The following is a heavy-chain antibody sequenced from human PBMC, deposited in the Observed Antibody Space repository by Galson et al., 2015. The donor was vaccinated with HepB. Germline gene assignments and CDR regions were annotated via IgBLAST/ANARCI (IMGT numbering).Heavy chain of an antibody. CDR2: TYYRSKWYN. CDR3: ARSLIPYDFWSGYYIPHDAFDI. D-gene: IGHD3-3*01. J-gene: IGHJ3*02. CDR1: GDSVSSNSAA. Sequence: CAISGDSVSSNSAAWNWIRQSPSRGLEWLGRTYYRSKWYNDYAVSVKSRITINPDTSKNQFSLQLNSVTPEDTAVYYCARSLIPYDFWSGYYIPHDAFDIWGQGTMVTVSS. V-gene: IGHV6-1*01.